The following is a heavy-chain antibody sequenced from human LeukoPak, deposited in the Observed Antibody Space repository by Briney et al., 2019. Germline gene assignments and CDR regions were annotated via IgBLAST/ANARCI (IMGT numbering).Heavy chain of an antibody. CDR3: ASKGWFDAFDI. Sequence: GGSLRLSCAASGFTFSSYSMNWVRQAPGKGLEWISYISSSSSTIYYADSVKGRFTISRDNAKNSLYLQMNSLRAEDTAVYYCASKGWFDAFDIWGQGTMVTVSS. CDR1: GFTFSSYS. J-gene: IGHJ3*02. CDR2: ISSSSSTI. D-gene: IGHD6-19*01. V-gene: IGHV3-48*01.